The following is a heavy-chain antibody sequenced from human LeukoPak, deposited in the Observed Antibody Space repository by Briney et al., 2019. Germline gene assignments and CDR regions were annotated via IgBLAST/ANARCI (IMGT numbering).Heavy chain of an antibody. CDR3: VKEPYGGLLGKYYFDY. V-gene: IGHV3-9*01. CDR1: GFTFDDYA. CDR2: ISWNSGSR. Sequence: PGRSLRLSCAASGFTFDDYAMHWVRQAPGKGLEWVSGISWNSGSRGYADSVKGRFTISRDNAKNSLYLQMNSLRAEDTALYYCVKEPYGGLLGKYYFDYWGQGTLVTVSS. D-gene: IGHD4-23*01. J-gene: IGHJ4*02.